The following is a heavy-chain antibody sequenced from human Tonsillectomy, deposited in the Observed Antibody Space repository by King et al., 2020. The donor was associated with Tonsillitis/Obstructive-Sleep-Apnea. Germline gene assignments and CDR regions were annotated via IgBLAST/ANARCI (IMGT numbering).Heavy chain of an antibody. CDR1: GYAFTSCA. CDR3: ASQNVIIGTDLYFDY. Sequence: QLVQSGAEVKKPGASVKVSCKASGYAFTSCAIHWVLQAPGQRLEWMGWVNAGNGNTKYSQNLQGRVTLTRDTSASTAYMELSSLRSEDTAVYYCASQNVIIGTDLYFDYWGQGTLVTVSS. V-gene: IGHV1-3*01. CDR2: VNAGNGNT. D-gene: IGHD1-7*01. J-gene: IGHJ4*02.